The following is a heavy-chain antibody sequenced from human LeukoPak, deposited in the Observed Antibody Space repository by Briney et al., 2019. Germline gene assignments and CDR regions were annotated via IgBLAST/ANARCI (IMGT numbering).Heavy chain of an antibody. D-gene: IGHD6-13*01. Sequence: GGSLRLSCAASGFTFSDYYMSWIRQAPGKGLEWVPYISSCGSTIYYADSVKGRFTISRDNSKNTLYLQMNSLRAEDTAVYYCAKDRWPPRDAFDIWGQGTMVTVSS. J-gene: IGHJ3*02. CDR3: AKDRWPPRDAFDI. CDR2: ISSCGSTI. V-gene: IGHV3-11*04. CDR1: GFTFSDYY.